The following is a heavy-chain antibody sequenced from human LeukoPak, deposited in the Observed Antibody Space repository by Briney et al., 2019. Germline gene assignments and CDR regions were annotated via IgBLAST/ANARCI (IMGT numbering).Heavy chain of an antibody. V-gene: IGHV1-69*05. CDR1: GGTFSSYA. CDR2: TIPIFGTA. CDR3: ARDPRVWDSGSYVT. J-gene: IGHJ3*01. D-gene: IGHD1-26*01. Sequence: SVKVSCKASGGTFSSYAISWVRQAPGQGLEWMGGTIPIFGTANYAQKFQGRVTITTDESTSTAYMELSSLRSEDTAVYYCARDPRVWDSGSYVTWGQGTMVTVSS.